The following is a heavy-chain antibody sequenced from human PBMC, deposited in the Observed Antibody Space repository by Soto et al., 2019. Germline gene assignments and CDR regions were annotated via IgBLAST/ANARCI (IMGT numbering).Heavy chain of an antibody. CDR2: IYHSGST. CDR1: VGSLSSGGYS. V-gene: IGHV4-30-2*01. Sequence: QLQLQESGSGLVKPSQTLSLTCGVSVGSLSSGGYSWRWIRQRPGKGLEWIGYIYHSGSTYYNPPLKSRVTISVDRSKNQFSLKLSSVTGADTAVYYCARVPDYWGQGTLVTVSS. CDR3: ARVPDY. J-gene: IGHJ4*02.